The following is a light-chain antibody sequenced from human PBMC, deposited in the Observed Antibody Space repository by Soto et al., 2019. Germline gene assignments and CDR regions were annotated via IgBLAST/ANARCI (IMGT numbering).Light chain of an antibody. CDR1: SRDVGGQHY. J-gene: IGLJ1*01. V-gene: IGLV2-8*01. CDR3: CSHAGNNNYV. CDR2: AVS. Sequence: QSVLTQPPSASGSPGQSVAISCTGTSRDVGGQHYVSWYQQHPGKAPKLIIYAVSNRPSGVPDRFSGSKSGNTASLTISGLGAEDEADYYCCSHAGNNNYVFGTGTKLTVL.